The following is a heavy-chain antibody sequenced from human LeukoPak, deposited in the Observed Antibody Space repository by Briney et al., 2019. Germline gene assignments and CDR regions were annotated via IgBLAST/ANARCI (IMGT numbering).Heavy chain of an antibody. CDR1: GFTFSSYA. V-gene: IGHV3-23*01. CDR3: TSQQGYCSSTSCYFD. D-gene: IGHD2-2*01. CDR2: ISGSGGST. Sequence: GGSLRLSCAASGFTFSSYAMSWVRQAPGKGLEWVSAISGSGGSTYYADSVKGRFTISRDNSKNTLYLQMNSLKTEDTAVYYCTSQQGYCSSTSCYFDWGQGTLVTVSS. J-gene: IGHJ4*02.